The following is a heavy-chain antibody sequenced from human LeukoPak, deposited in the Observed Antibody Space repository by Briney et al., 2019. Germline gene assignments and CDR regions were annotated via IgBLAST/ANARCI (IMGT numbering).Heavy chain of an antibody. CDR2: IIPILGIA. Sequence: SVKVSCKASGGTFRSYTISWVGQAPGQRLEWMGRIIPILGIAKYAQKFLARVTITAVTSKSTDYMVLSSLSSEDPAVSYVAGERRDVVVVAATKWFDPWGQGTLVTVSS. D-gene: IGHD2-15*01. CDR1: GGTFRSYT. J-gene: IGHJ5*02. CDR3: AGERRDVVVVAATKWFDP. V-gene: IGHV1-69*04.